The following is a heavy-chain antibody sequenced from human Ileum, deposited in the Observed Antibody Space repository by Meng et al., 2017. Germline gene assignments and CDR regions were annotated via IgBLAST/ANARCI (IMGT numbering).Heavy chain of an antibody. CDR1: GGSISGGTW. D-gene: IGHD2-21*01. CDR2: FHPGSGA. CDR3: AKNGAYCLES. Sequence: QVQLQGAGPGLVKPPGTLSLTCAVSGGSISGGTWWSWVRQPPGKGLQWIGQFHPGSGAAYNPSLETRVTISVDTSKNQFSLELTSVTAADTAVYYCAKNGAYCLESWGQGTLVTVSS. J-gene: IGHJ4*02. V-gene: IGHV4-4*03.